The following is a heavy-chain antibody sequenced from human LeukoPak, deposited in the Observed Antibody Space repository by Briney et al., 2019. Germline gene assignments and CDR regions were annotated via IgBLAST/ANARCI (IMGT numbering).Heavy chain of an antibody. CDR1: GFTFSSYA. D-gene: IGHD3-10*01. CDR2: ISRSGCST. J-gene: IGHJ4*02. Sequence: PGGSVRLSCAASGFTFSSYAMSWVRQAPGKGLEWVSAISRSGCSTYYADSVKGRFTISRDNSKNTLHLKMNSLRAEDTAVYYCAKDKSPFMVRGGSNDYWGQGTLV. CDR3: AKDKSPFMVRGGSNDY. V-gene: IGHV3-23*01.